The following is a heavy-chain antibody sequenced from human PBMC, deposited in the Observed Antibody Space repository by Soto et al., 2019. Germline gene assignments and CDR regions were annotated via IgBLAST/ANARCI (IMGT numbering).Heavy chain of an antibody. J-gene: IGHJ4*02. D-gene: IGHD1-26*01. Sequence: EVQLVQSGAEVKKPGESLKISCKGSGYRFTNYWIGWVRQMPGKGLEWMGIIYPSDSDTKYSPSFQGQVTISADKSLSTAYLQWTSLKASDTAIYYCARPGEWSYYGYYFDSWGQGTLVTVSS. CDR2: IYPSDSDT. CDR1: GYRFTNYW. V-gene: IGHV5-51*01. CDR3: ARPGEWSYYGYYFDS.